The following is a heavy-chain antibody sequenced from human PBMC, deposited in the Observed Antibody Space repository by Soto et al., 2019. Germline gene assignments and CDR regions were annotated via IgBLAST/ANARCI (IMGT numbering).Heavy chain of an antibody. CDR3: ASMGYHYGSGSYPLDY. CDR1: GGSISSGGYY. J-gene: IGHJ4*02. Sequence: SETLSLTCTVSGGSISSGGYYWSWIRQHPGKGLEWIGYIYYSGSTNYNPSLKSRVTISVDTSKNQFSLKLSSVTAADTAVYYCASMGYHYGSGSYPLDYWGQGTLVTVSS. V-gene: IGHV4-61*08. CDR2: IYYSGST. D-gene: IGHD3-10*01.